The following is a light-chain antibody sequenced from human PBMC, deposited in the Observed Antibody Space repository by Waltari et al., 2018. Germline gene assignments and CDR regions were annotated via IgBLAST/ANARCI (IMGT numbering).Light chain of an antibody. V-gene: IGKV3-20*01. CDR2: GAS. CDR3: QHYLRLPVT. CDR1: QSVSRA. Sequence: EIVLTQSPGLLPLSLGERATLSCRASQSVSRALTWYQQKPGQAPRLLIYGASTRATGIPDRFSGSGSGTDFSLTISRLEPDDFAVYYCQHYLRLPVTFGQGTTVEI. J-gene: IGKJ1*01.